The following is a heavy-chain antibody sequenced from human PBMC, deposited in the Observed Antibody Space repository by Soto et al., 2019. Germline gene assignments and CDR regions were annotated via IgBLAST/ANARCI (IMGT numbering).Heavy chain of an antibody. J-gene: IGHJ4*02. CDR1: GFTFSSYW. Sequence: GGSLRLSCAASGFTFSSYWMHWVRQAPGKGLVWVSRINSDGSSTSYADSVKGRFTISRDNAKNTLYLQMNSLRAEDTAVYYCARADPSYGDFIFEYWGQGTLVTVSS. CDR3: ARADPSYGDFIFEY. V-gene: IGHV3-74*01. D-gene: IGHD4-17*01. CDR2: INSDGSST.